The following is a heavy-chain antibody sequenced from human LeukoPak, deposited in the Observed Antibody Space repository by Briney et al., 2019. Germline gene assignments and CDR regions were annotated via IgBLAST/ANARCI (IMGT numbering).Heavy chain of an antibody. Sequence: PGGSLRLSCAASGFTFSTYSMNWVRQAPGKGLEWVSAISGSGGSTYYADSVKGRFTISRDNSKNTLYLQMNSLRAEDTAVYYCAKDSGFPRYYFDYWGQGTLVTVSS. V-gene: IGHV3-23*01. CDR2: ISGSGGST. CDR1: GFTFSTYS. J-gene: IGHJ4*02. CDR3: AKDSGFPRYYFDY. D-gene: IGHD1-14*01.